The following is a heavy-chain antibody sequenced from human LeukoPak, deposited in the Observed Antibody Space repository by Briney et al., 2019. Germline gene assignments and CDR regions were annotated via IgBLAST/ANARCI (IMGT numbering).Heavy chain of an antibody. CDR3: AKGGYCGATNCYIAY. J-gene: IGHJ4*02. D-gene: IGHD2-2*02. CDR1: GFIFSSDD. Sequence: GGSLRLSCAASGFIFSSDDMHWVRQAPGKGLEWVAGIQSNGRNKYYVDSVKGRFAISRDNSKSTLYLQVNSLSAEDSAVYYCAKGGYCGATNCYIAYWGQGNPGHRLL. CDR2: IQSNGRNK. V-gene: IGHV3-30*02.